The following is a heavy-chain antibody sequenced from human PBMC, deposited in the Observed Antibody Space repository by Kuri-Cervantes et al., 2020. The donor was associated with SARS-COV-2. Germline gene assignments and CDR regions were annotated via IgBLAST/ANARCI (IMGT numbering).Heavy chain of an antibody. V-gene: IGHV3-48*03. CDR2: ISSSGSTI. CDR3: AGGFAMVRSMDV. D-gene: IGHD3-10*01. J-gene: IGHJ6*02. Sequence: GESLKISCAASGFTFSSYEMNWVRQAPGKGLEWVSYISSSGSTIYYADSVKGRFTISTDDSKNTLYLQLNSLRAEDSAVYYCAGGFAMVRSMDVWGQGITVTVSS. CDR1: GFTFSSYE.